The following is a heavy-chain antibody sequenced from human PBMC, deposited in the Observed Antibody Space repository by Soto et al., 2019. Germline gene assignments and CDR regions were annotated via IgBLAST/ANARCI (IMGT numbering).Heavy chain of an antibody. V-gene: IGHV3-30-3*01. CDR3: ARDPSPYTSGWYGIDF. CDR2: MSYDGTNT. Sequence: GGSLRLSCTASGFMFSAYAMLWVRRAPGKGLEWVAAMSYDGTNTYYADSVKGRFTISRDNSKNTLFLQMSSLTADDSAVYYCARDPSPYTSGWYGIDFWGLGTLVTVSS. J-gene: IGHJ4*01. D-gene: IGHD6-19*01. CDR1: GFMFSAYA.